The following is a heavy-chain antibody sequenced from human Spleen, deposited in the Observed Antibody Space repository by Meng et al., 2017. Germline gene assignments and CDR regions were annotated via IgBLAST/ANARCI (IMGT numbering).Heavy chain of an antibody. V-gene: IGHV1-2*02. CDR3: ATEVVVITLDAFDI. D-gene: IGHD3-22*01. Sequence: ASVKVSCKASGYTFTGYYMHWLRQAPGQGLEWMGWINPNSGGTNYAQKFQGRVSMTRDTSISTAYMELSRLRSDDTAVYYCATEVVVITLDAFDIWGQGTMVTVSS. CDR2: INPNSGGT. CDR1: GYTFTGYY. J-gene: IGHJ3*02.